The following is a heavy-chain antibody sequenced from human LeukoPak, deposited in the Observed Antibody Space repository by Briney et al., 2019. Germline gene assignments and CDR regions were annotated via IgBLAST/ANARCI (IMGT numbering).Heavy chain of an antibody. Sequence: PSQTLSLTCTVSGGSISSGSYYWSWIRQPAGKGLEWIGRIYTSGSTNYNPSLKSRVTISVDTSKNQFSLKLSSVTAADTAVYYCASGYYYGSGSYYNLDYWGQGTLVTVSS. D-gene: IGHD3-10*01. J-gene: IGHJ4*02. V-gene: IGHV4-61*02. CDR3: ASGYYYGSGSYYNLDY. CDR2: IYTSGST. CDR1: GGSISSGSYY.